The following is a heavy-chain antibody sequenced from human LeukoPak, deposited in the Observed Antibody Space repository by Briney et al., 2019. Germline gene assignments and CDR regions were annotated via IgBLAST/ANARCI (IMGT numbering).Heavy chain of an antibody. CDR1: GFTFSSYA. J-gene: IGHJ4*02. CDR3: GRGSRSYYYDSSAFGAPAYPVVWGSFSFDY. V-gene: IGHV3-30*01. CDR2: ISYDGSNK. Sequence: PGGSLRLSCAASGFTFSSYAMHGVRQAPGKGLEWVAVISYDGSNKYYADSVKGRFTISRDNSKNTLYLQMNSLRAEDTAVYYCGRGSRSYYYDSSAFGAPAYPVVWGSFSFDYWGQGTLVTVSS. D-gene: IGHD3-22*01.